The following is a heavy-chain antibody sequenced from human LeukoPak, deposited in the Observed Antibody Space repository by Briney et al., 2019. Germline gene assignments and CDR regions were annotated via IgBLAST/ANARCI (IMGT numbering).Heavy chain of an antibody. D-gene: IGHD6-19*01. CDR2: INHSGST. J-gene: IGHJ4*02. Sequence: SETLSLTCTVSGYSISSGYYWSWIRQPPGKGLEWIGEINHSGSTNYNPSLKSRLTISVDTSKNQFSLKLSSVTAADTAVYYCARVHKQWLTRGPRFDYWGQGTLVTVSS. CDR1: GYSISSGYY. V-gene: IGHV4-38-2*02. CDR3: ARVHKQWLTRGPRFDY.